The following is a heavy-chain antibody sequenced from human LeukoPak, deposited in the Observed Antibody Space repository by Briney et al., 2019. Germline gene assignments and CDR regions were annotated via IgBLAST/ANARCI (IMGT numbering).Heavy chain of an antibody. CDR3: ARRLTQYDCFDP. CDR1: VDSVSNNSVT. D-gene: IGHD2-2*01. V-gene: IGHV6-1*01. Sequence: SQTLSLTYAISVDSVSNNSVTWHWIRQSPSRGLEWLGRTYYRSTWYNDYAVSVRGRITVNPDTSKNQFSLHLNSVTPEDTAVYYCARRLTQYDCFDPWGQGILVTVSS. J-gene: IGHJ5*02. CDR2: TYYRSTWYN.